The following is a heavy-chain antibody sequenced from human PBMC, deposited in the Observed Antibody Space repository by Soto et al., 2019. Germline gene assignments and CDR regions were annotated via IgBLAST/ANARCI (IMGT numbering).Heavy chain of an antibody. Sequence: QVQLVQSGAEVKRPGASVKVSCKASGYTFTSYAMHWVRQAPGQRLEWMGWINAGNGNTKYSHKFQGRVTITRDTAARRAYMELSSLRSGDTAVYYCARDLVMDVWGQGPTVTVSS. D-gene: IGHD2-8*02. CDR1: GYTFTSYA. J-gene: IGHJ6*02. V-gene: IGHV1-3*01. CDR3: ARDLVMDV. CDR2: INAGNGNT.